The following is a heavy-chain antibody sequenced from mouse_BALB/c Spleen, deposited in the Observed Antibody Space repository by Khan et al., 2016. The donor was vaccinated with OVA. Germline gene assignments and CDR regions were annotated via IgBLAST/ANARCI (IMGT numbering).Heavy chain of an antibody. Sequence: VESGPELKKPGETVKISCKASGYTFTNYGMNWVKQSPGKALKWMGWINTYTGEPTYADDFKGRFAFSLETSASTAYLQINNLKNEDTATYFCARPPYFSYTLDHWGQGTSVTVSS. D-gene: IGHD2-10*01. CDR3: ARPPYFSYTLDH. CDR2: INTYTGEP. J-gene: IGHJ4*01. V-gene: IGHV9-3-1*01. CDR1: GYTFTNYG.